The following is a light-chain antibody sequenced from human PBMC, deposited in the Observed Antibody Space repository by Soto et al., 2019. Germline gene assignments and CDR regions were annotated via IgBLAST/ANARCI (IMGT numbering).Light chain of an antibody. Sequence: DIQMTQSPSSLSASVGDRVTITCRASQSISSYLNWYQQKPGKAPKLLIYAASSLQSGVPSRFSGSGSGTDFTLTISSLQPEDFATYYCQQSYSTPFTFGQGTRQEI. V-gene: IGKV1-39*01. J-gene: IGKJ5*01. CDR2: AAS. CDR3: QQSYSTPFT. CDR1: QSISSY.